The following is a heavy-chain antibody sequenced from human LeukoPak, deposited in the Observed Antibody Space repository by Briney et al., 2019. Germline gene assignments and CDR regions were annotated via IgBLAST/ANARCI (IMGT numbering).Heavy chain of an antibody. Sequence: SQTLSLTCTVSGGSISSSDYYWRWIRQPPGKGLEWIGYIYYSGSTNYNPSLKSRVTISVDTSKNQFSLKLSSVTAADTAVYYCARGLRGWLDAFDIWGQGTMVTVSS. CDR1: GGSISSSDYY. J-gene: IGHJ3*02. V-gene: IGHV4-30-4*01. D-gene: IGHD6-19*01. CDR2: IYYSGST. CDR3: ARGLRGWLDAFDI.